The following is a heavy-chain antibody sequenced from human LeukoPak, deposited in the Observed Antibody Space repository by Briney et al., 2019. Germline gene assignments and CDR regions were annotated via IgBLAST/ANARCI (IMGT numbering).Heavy chain of an antibody. CDR1: GFTFSSYA. J-gene: IGHJ4*02. CDR2: ISYDGSNK. V-gene: IGHV3-30*01. D-gene: IGHD3-3*01. Sequence: GGSMRLSCAASGFTFSSYAMHWVRQAPGKGPEWVAVISYDGSNKYYADSVKGRFTISRDNSKNTLYLQMNSLRAEATAVYYCARAVLITIFGGGNDYWGQGTLVTVSS. CDR3: ARAVLITIFGGGNDY.